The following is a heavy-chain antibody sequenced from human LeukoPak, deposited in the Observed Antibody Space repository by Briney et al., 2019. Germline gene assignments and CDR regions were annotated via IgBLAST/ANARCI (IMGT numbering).Heavy chain of an antibody. Sequence: SVKVFCKASGGTFSSYAISWVRQAPGQGLEWMGGTIPIFGTANYAQKFQGRVTITADESTSTAYMELSSLRSEDTAVYYCARGPKYDYVWGSGFDYWGQGTLVTVSS. J-gene: IGHJ4*02. CDR1: GGTFSSYA. D-gene: IGHD3-16*01. CDR2: TIPIFGTA. CDR3: ARGPKYDYVWGSGFDY. V-gene: IGHV1-69*01.